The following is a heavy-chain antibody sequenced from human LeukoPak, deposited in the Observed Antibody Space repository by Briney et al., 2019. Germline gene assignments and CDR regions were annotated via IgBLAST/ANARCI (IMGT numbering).Heavy chain of an antibody. Sequence: GGSLRLSCAASGFTFSSYGMHWVRQAPGKGLEWVAVIWYDGSNKYYADSVKGRFTISRDNSKNTLYLQMNSLRAEDTAVYYCAKTSGYSSGWYEGFDPWGQGTLVTVSS. CDR1: GFTFSSYG. J-gene: IGHJ5*02. D-gene: IGHD6-19*01. CDR3: AKTSGYSSGWYEGFDP. CDR2: IWYDGSNK. V-gene: IGHV3-33*06.